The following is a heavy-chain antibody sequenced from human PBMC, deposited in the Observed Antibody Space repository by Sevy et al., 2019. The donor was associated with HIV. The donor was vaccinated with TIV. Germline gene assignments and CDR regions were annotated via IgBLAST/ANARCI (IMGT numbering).Heavy chain of an antibody. V-gene: IGHV3-23*01. CDR1: EFTFSSYA. CDR2: IGGGGGRT. J-gene: IGHJ2*01. D-gene: IGHD6-13*01. CDR3: ATELFGAAAAFYWYFDL. Sequence: GGSLRLSCAASEFTFSSYAMSWVRQAPGKGLEWVSGIGGGGGRTYYADSVKGRFTISRDNSKNTLYLQMNSLRAEDTALYYCATELFGAAAAFYWYFDLWGRGTLVTVSS.